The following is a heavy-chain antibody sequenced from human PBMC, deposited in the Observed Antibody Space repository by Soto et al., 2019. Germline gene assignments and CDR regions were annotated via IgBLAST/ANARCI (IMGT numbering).Heavy chain of an antibody. CDR1: GFTFSSYS. CDR3: ARDKAYSSSWSTNWFDP. V-gene: IGHV3-21*01. J-gene: IGHJ5*02. Sequence: GGSLRLSCAASGFTFSSYSMNWVRQAPGKGLEWVSSISSSSSYIYYADSVKGRFTISRDNAKNSLYLQMNSLRAEDTAVYYCARDKAYSSSWSTNWFDPWGQGTLVTVSS. D-gene: IGHD6-13*01. CDR2: ISSSSSYI.